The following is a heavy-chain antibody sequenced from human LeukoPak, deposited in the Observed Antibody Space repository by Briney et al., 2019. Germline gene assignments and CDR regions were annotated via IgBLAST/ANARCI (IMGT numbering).Heavy chain of an antibody. J-gene: IGHJ6*02. CDR3: AIGNIVVAGYYYYGMDV. V-gene: IGHV1-8*01. Sequence: ASVKVSCKASGDTLTSYDLNWVRQATGQGLEWMGWMNPIIGNTSYAQKFQGRVTMTTNTSISTTYMELSSLRSEDTAVYYCAIGNIVVAGYYYYGMDVWGQGTTVTVSS. D-gene: IGHD2-2*01. CDR1: GDTLTSYD. CDR2: MNPIIGNT.